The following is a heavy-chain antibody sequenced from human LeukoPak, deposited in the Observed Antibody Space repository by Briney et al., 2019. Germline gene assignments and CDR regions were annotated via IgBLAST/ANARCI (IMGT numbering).Heavy chain of an antibody. CDR3: ARDRSSWYEYYFDY. CDR1: GYTFISYG. V-gene: IGHV1-69*04. CDR2: IIPILGIA. D-gene: IGHD6-13*01. J-gene: IGHJ4*02. Sequence: SVKVSCKASGYTFISYGISWVRQAPGQGLEWMGRIIPILGIANYAQRFQGRVTITADKSTSTAYMELSSLRSEDTAVYYCARDRSSWYEYYFDYWGQGTLVTVSS.